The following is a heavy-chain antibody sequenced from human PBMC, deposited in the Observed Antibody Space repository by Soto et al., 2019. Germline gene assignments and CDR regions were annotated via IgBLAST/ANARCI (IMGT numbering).Heavy chain of an antibody. Sequence: ASVKVSCKVSGYTLTELSMHWVRQAPGKGLEWMGGFDPEDGETIYAQKFQGRVTMTEDTSTDTAYMELSSLRSEDTAVYYCATDLPKPPRHYDFWSGYRQDHLDYWGQGTLVTVSS. CDR3: ATDLPKPPRHYDFWSGYRQDHLDY. V-gene: IGHV1-24*01. J-gene: IGHJ4*02. CDR2: FDPEDGET. CDR1: GYTLTELS. D-gene: IGHD3-3*01.